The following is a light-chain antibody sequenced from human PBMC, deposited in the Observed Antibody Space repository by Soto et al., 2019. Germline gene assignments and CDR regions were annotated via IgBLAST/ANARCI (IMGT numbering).Light chain of an antibody. CDR3: SSYAGSSTHVV. J-gene: IGLJ2*01. Sequence: QSALTQPASVSGSPGQSITISCTGVSNDVGSHNLVSWYQQHPGKAPKVIIYEGSKRPSGVSNRFSGSRLGNTASLTISGLQAEDEAHYYCSSYAGSSTHVVFGGGTKLTVL. CDR2: EGS. V-gene: IGLV2-23*01. CDR1: SNDVGSHNL.